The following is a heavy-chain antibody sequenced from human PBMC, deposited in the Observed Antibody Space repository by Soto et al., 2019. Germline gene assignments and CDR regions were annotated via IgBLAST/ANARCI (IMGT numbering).Heavy chain of an antibody. CDR1: GFTFRNYF. CDR3: ERDDYSDSFDL. D-gene: IGHD4-17*01. Sequence: PGGSLRLSCEVSGFTFRNYFMSWVRQAPGKGLEWVAKIKQDGSEKYYVDSVKGRFTIFRDNAKNSLYLQMNTLRAEDTALYYCERDDYSDSFDLWGQGTMVTVSS. CDR2: IKQDGSEK. J-gene: IGHJ3*01. V-gene: IGHV3-7*01.